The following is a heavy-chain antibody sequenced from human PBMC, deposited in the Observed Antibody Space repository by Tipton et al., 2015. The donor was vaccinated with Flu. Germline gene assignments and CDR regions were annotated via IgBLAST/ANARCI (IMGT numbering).Heavy chain of an antibody. CDR3: VKGGREMATITDYYYAMDV. V-gene: IGHV3-9*01. CDR2: ISPKSDNI. Sequence: SLRLSCATSGFTLDVHAMHWVRQAPGKGLEWVSAISPKSDNIGYADSVRGRFTISRDNAKNSLYLQMNSLRGDDTALYYCVKGGREMATITDYYYAMDVWGQGTTVTVSS. CDR1: GFTLDVHA. J-gene: IGHJ6*02. D-gene: IGHD5-24*01.